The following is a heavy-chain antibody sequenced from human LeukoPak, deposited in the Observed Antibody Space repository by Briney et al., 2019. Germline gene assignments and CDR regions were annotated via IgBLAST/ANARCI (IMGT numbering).Heavy chain of an antibody. V-gene: IGHV5-51*01. CDR2: IYPRDSFT. Sequence: GESLKISCKASGYIFTNYWIGWVRQMPGKGLEWMGIIYPRDSFTRYSPSFQGQVTISADKSISTAYLQWSSLKASDTAIYFCARQPNPDFDYWGQGTLVTVSS. CDR3: ARQPNPDFDY. J-gene: IGHJ4*02. CDR1: GYIFTNYW.